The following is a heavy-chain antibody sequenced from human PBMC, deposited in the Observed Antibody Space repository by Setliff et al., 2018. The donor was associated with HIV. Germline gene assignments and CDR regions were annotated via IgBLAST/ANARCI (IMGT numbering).Heavy chain of an antibody. V-gene: IGHV3-53*05. CDR3: AREGRQDSRSTYLGAFDI. CDR2: INRGGNT. D-gene: IGHD3-22*01. Sequence: GASVKVSCKVSGYTFTRYGITWVRQALGQGLEWVSVINRGGNTYYADSVKGRFTISRDNSNNTVYLQMNSLTSEDTAVYSCAREGRQDSRSTYLGAFDIWGQGTMVTVS. CDR1: GYTFTRYG. J-gene: IGHJ3*02.